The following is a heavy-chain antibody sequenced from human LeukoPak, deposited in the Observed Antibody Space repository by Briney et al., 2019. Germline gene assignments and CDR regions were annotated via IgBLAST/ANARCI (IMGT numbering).Heavy chain of an antibody. V-gene: IGHV3-11*04. CDR1: GFSLSDYY. D-gene: IGHD1-26*01. CDR3: ARDRGIVGTTGYYYMDV. J-gene: IGHJ6*03. CDR2: IGSTI. Sequence: EGSLRLSCVASGFSLSDYYMSWIRQAPGKGLEWVSYIGSTIYYADSVKGRFTISRDNAKNSLYLQMNSLRAEDTAVYYCARDRGIVGTTGYYYMDVWGKGTTVTVSS.